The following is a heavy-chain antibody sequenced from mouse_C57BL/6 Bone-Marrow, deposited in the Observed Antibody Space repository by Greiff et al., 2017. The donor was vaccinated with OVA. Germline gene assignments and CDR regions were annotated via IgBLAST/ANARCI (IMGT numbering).Heavy chain of an antibody. CDR2: IYPRSGNT. J-gene: IGHJ3*01. Sequence: QVQLKQSGAELARPGASVKLSCKASGYTFTSYGISWVKQRTGQGLEWIGEIYPRSGNTYYNEKFKGKATLTADKSSSTAYMELRSLTSEDSAVYFCAREGLRLLWFAYWGQGTLVTVSA. D-gene: IGHD3-2*02. V-gene: IGHV1-81*01. CDR1: GYTFTSYG. CDR3: AREGLRLLWFAY.